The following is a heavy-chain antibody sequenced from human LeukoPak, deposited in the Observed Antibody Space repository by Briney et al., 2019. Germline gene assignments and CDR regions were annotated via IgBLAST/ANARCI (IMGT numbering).Heavy chain of an antibody. CDR2: IEPGGSEE. CDR3: VTGGHYAGS. Sequence: PGGSLRLSCAASGFTFSEYYMSWIRQAPGKGLEWVAKIEPGGSEENYLDSVKGRFTISRDDAKNSLYLQMNSLRAEDTSVYYCVTGGHYAGSWGQGSLVTVSS. V-gene: IGHV3-7*01. D-gene: IGHD3-22*01. J-gene: IGHJ5*02. CDR1: GFTFSEYY.